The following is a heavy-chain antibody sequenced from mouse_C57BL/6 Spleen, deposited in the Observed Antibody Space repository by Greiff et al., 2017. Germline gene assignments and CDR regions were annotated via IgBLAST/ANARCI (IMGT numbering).Heavy chain of an antibody. CDR2: ISNGGGST. Sequence: EVNVVESGGGLVQPGGSLKLSCAASGFTFSDYYMYWVRQTPEKRLEWVAYISNGGGSTYYPDSVKGRFTISRDNAKNTLYLQMSRLKSEDTAMYYCARLYYYGSSPYFDYWGQGTTLTVSS. V-gene: IGHV5-12*01. D-gene: IGHD1-1*01. CDR1: GFTFSDYY. CDR3: ARLYYYGSSPYFDY. J-gene: IGHJ2*01.